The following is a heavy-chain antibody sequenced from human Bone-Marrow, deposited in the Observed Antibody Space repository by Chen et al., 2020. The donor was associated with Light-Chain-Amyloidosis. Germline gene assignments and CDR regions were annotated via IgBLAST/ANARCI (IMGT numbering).Heavy chain of an antibody. Sequence: EVQLLESGGGLVQPGGSLRLSCAAAGFTFSSYAMSWVRQAPGKGLEWVSGISGSGGSTYYADSVKGRFTISRDNSKNTLYLQMNSLRAEDTAVYYCAKRPPYPSIYGMDVWGQGTTVTVSS. D-gene: IGHD2-21*01. CDR2: ISGSGGST. J-gene: IGHJ6*02. CDR3: AKRPPYPSIYGMDV. CDR1: GFTFSSYA. V-gene: IGHV3-23*01.